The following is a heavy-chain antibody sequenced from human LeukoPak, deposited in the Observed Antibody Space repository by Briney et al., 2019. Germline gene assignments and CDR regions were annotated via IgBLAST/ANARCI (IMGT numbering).Heavy chain of an antibody. CDR2: INHSGST. CDR3: ARSGYSSGWYLNKDYYYYYGMDV. D-gene: IGHD6-19*01. Sequence: PSETLSLTCAVYGGSFSGYYWSWIRQPTGKGLEWIGEINHSGSTNYNPSLKSRVTISVDTSKNQFSLKLSSVTAAATAVYYCARSGYSSGWYLNKDYYYYYGMDVWGQGTTVTVSS. V-gene: IGHV4-34*01. CDR1: GGSFSGYY. J-gene: IGHJ6*02.